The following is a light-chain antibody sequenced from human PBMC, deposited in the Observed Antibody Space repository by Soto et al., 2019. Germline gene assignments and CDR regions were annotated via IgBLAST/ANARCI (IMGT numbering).Light chain of an antibody. J-gene: IGLJ3*02. V-gene: IGLV3-9*01. CDR1: NIGSKN. CDR2: RDN. CDR3: QVWDSSTEV. Sequence: SYELTQPLSVSVALGQTARITCGGNNIGSKNVHWYQQKSGQAPVLVIYRDNNRPSGIPERFSGSNSGNTATLTISRAQAGDEADYYCQVWDSSTEVFGGGTKLTVL.